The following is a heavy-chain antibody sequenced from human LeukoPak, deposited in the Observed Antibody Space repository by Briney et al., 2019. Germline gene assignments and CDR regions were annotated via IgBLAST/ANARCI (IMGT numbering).Heavy chain of an antibody. CDR2: INPSGAST. V-gene: IGHV1-46*01. J-gene: IGHJ4*02. CDR1: GYSFTNYY. CDR3: ARTRGYYFDY. Sequence: ASVKVSCKASGYSFTNYYMHWVRQAPGQGLEWMGMINPSGASTTYAQNFQGRVAMTRDMSTSTVYMELSSLTSEATAVYYCARTRGYYFDYWGQGTLVTVSS.